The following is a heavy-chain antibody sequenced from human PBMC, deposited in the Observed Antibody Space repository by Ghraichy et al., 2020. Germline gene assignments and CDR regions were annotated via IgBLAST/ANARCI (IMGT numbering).Heavy chain of an antibody. CDR1: GFTFSNYG. V-gene: IGHV3-23*01. Sequence: GGSLRLSCVASGFTFSNYGMSWVRQAPGKGPEWVSSISGSRPITYYADSVKGRFTISRDNSKNTLFLQMNSLRAEDTGIYYCARVGGDVALMVYPPGDFWGQGTLVTVSS. J-gene: IGHJ4*02. CDR2: ISGSRPIT. CDR3: ARVGGDVALMVYPPGDF. D-gene: IGHD2-8*01.